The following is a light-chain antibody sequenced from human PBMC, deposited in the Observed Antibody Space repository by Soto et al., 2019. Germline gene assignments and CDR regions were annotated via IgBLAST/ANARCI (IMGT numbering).Light chain of an antibody. CDR2: EVN. J-gene: IGLJ3*02. Sequence: QSALTQPPSASGSPGQSVTMSCTGTSSDIGAYNYVSWFQQHPGEAPKLIISEVNKRPSGVPDRFSGSKSGNTASLTVSGLQAEDEADYYCTSYGGRDNLMFGGGTKVTVL. CDR3: TSYGGRDNLM. V-gene: IGLV2-8*01. CDR1: SSDIGAYNY.